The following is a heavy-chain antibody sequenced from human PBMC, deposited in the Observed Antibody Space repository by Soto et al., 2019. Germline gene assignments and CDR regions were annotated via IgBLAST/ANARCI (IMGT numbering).Heavy chain of an antibody. CDR1: GGTFSSYA. Sequence: SVKVSCKASGGTFSSYAINWVRQAPGQGLEWMGGIIPIFGTANYAQKFQGRVTITADESTSTAYMELSSLRSEDTAVYYCAREMATITTGLDYWGQGTLVTVSS. V-gene: IGHV1-69*13. CDR3: AREMATITTGLDY. CDR2: IIPIFGTA. D-gene: IGHD5-12*01. J-gene: IGHJ4*02.